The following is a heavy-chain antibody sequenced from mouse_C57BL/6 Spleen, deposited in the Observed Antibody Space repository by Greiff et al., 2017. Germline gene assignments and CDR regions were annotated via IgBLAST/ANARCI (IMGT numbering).Heavy chain of an antibody. Sequence: EVQLQQSGPELVKPGASVKISCKASGYTFTDYYMNWVKQSHGKSLEWIGDINPNNGGTSYNQKFKGKATLTVDKSSSTAYMELRSLTSEDSAVYSCARGLLGYWGQGTTLTVSS. CDR2: INPNNGGT. J-gene: IGHJ2*01. CDR1: GYTFTDYY. V-gene: IGHV1-26*01. D-gene: IGHD2-3*01. CDR3: ARGLLGY.